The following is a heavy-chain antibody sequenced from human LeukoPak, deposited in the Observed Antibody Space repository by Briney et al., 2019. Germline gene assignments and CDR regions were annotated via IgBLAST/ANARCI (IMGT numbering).Heavy chain of an antibody. D-gene: IGHD3-22*01. CDR1: GFTFSRYG. V-gene: IGHV3-21*01. Sequence: PGGSLRLSCAASGFTFSRYGMNWVRQAPGKGLEWVSCIGGSSGDIYYADSVKGRFTISRDDDKNSLYLQMNSLRVEGTAVYYCAREGPYDSSGYIDFDYWGQGILVTVSS. J-gene: IGHJ4*02. CDR2: IGGSSGDI. CDR3: AREGPYDSSGYIDFDY.